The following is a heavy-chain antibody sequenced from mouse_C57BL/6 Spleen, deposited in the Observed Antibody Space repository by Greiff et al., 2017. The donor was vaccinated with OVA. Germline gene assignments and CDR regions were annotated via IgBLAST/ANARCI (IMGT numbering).Heavy chain of an antibody. CDR3: ERGGANLDY. CDR1: GYTFTDYY. Sequence: EVKLQESGPVLVKPGASVKMSCKASGYTFTDYYMNWVKQSHGKSLEWIGVINPYNGGTSYNQKFKGKATLTVDKSSSTAYMELNSLTSEDSAVYYWERGGANLDYWGKGTTLTVSS. V-gene: IGHV1-19*01. D-gene: IGHD3-1*01. J-gene: IGHJ2*01. CDR2: INPYNGGT.